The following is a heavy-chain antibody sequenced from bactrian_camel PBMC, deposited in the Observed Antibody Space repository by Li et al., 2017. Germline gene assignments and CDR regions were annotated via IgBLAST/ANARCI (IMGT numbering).Heavy chain of an antibody. Sequence: DVQLVESGGGSVQIGGTLTLACAAGRYTYKRNCMGWFRQRPGKDREGLAVLWIGGATTTYADSVKGRFIITRDKAKDLVFLQMNGLQPEDTAMYYCAADRDVNVPPSLVLDSRRYNYWGQGTQVTVS. CDR1: RYTYKRNC. CDR2: LWIGGATT. CDR3: AADRDVNVPPSLVLDSRRYNY. J-gene: IGHJ4*01. V-gene: IGHV3S40*01.